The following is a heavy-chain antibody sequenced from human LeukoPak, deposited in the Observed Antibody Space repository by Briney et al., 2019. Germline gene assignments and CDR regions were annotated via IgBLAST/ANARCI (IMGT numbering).Heavy chain of an antibody. CDR2: ISSNGAST. CDR1: GFTFSSYA. Sequence: GGSLRLSCAASGFTFSSYAMHWVRQAPGKGLEYVSAISSNGASTYYANSVKGRFTISRDNSKNTLYLQMGSLRAEDMAVYYCARDGTTMVRGVIIPSWFDPWGQGTLVTVSS. V-gene: IGHV3-64*01. CDR3: ARDGTTMVRGVIIPSWFDP. J-gene: IGHJ5*02. D-gene: IGHD3-10*01.